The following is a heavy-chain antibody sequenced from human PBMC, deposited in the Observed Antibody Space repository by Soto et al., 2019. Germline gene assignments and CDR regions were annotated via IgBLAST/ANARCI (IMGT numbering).Heavy chain of an antibody. CDR2: IIPNFDTP. Sequence: QVHLVQSGAEVKKPGSSVKVSCKTSGGSFNTYAVSWVRQAPGQGLEWMGGIIPNFDTPNYAQKFQDRVTIIADESTSTVSMELRSLRSNDTAVYYCAVAMVREILIFESSGMHVWGQGTTVIVSS. CDR3: AVAMVREILIFESSGMHV. CDR1: GGSFNTYA. J-gene: IGHJ6*02. D-gene: IGHD3-10*01. V-gene: IGHV1-69*01.